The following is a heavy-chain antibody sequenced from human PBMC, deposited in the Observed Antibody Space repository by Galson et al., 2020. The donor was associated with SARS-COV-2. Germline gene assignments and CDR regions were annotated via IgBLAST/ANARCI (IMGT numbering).Heavy chain of an antibody. J-gene: IGHJ6*02. CDR2: ISTGSSYT. CDR3: ARDEGIRGYNYGRLYYGMDV. Sequence: GESLKISCAASGFPFSTYSMNWVRLAPGKGLEWVSSISTGSSYTYYVDSVKGRFSISRDNPRNSLYLQMNSLRAEDTAVYYCARDEGIRGYNYGRLYYGMDVWGQGTTVTVSS. V-gene: IGHV3-21*01. CDR1: GFPFSTYS. D-gene: IGHD5-18*01.